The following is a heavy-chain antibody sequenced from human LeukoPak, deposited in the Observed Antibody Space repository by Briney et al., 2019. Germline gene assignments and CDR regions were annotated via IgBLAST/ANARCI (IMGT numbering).Heavy chain of an antibody. CDR3: ARVYQSAEYYFDY. CDR2: IYYTGST. J-gene: IGHJ4*02. CDR1: GGSIDSYY. D-gene: IGHD2-2*01. Sequence: SETLSLTCTVSGGSIDSYYWSWIRQPPGKGLEWVGYIYYTGSTEYHPSLKSRVTISLDTSKNQFSLKLTSVTAADTAVYYCARVYQSAEYYFDYWGQGNLVSVSS. V-gene: IGHV4-59*01.